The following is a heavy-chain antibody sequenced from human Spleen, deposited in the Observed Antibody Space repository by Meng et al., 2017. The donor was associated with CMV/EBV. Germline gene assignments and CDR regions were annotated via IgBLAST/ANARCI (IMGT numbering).Heavy chain of an antibody. V-gene: IGHV1-8*01. J-gene: IGHJ4*02. CDR3: ATTKGDY. CDR2: MNSNSGNT. D-gene: IGHD5-24*01. CDR1: GYTFTNYD. Sequence: ASVKVSCKASGYTFTNYDINWVRQASGQGLEWMGWMNSNSGNTDYAQKFQGRVTVTRNTSKTTAYMELSSLRSDDTAVYYCATTKGDYWGQGTLVTVSS.